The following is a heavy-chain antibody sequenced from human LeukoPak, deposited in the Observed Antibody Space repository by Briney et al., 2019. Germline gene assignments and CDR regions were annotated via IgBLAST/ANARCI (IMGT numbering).Heavy chain of an antibody. CDR3: AKNRAVGTSAQGH. CDR1: GFTFSSYS. Sequence: EGSLRLSCAASGFTFSSYSMNWVRQAPGKGLEWVSSISSSSTYIYYADSVKGRFTISRDNAKNSLYLQMHSLRAEDTAMYYCAKNRAVGTSAQGHWGQGTLVTVSS. J-gene: IGHJ4*02. CDR2: ISSSSTYI. V-gene: IGHV3-21*01. D-gene: IGHD6-13*01.